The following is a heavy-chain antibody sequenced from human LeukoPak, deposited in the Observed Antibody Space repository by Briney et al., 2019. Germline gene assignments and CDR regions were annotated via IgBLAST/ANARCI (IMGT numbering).Heavy chain of an antibody. V-gene: IGHV3-23*01. CDR3: TKDLMTGFSSGWYLAY. J-gene: IGHJ4*02. CDR2: TGGSDDNT. Sequence: PGGSLRLSCEGSGFSFNGYAMSWVRQAPGKGLELVAVTGGSDDNTHYADSVKGRFSISRDTSENRLFLQMNSLRPDDSALYYCTKDLMTGFSSGWYLAYWGQGTLVTVSS. CDR1: GFSFNGYA. D-gene: IGHD6-19*01.